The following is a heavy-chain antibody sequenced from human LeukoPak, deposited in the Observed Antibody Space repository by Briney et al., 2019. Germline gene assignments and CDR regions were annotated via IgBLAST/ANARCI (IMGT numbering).Heavy chain of an antibody. D-gene: IGHD6-6*01. CDR3: ARGDSSSPGPVDY. CDR2: ISYDGSNK. CDR1: GFTFSSYA. J-gene: IGHJ4*02. V-gene: IGHV3-30-3*01. Sequence: GRSLRLSCAASGFTFSSYAMHWVRQAPGKGLEWVAVISYDGSNKYYADSVKGRFTISRDNSKNTLYLQMNSLRAEDTAVYYCARGDSSSPGPVDYWGQGTLVTVSS.